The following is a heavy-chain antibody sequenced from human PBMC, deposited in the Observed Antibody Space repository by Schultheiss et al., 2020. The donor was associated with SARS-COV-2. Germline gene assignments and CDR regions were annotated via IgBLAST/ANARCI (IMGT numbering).Heavy chain of an antibody. CDR3: AKGVAAAGSYGMDV. D-gene: IGHD6-13*01. CDR2: TSGSAGST. V-gene: IGHV3-23*01. CDR1: GFSFSSYA. Sequence: GGSLRLSCAASGFSFSSYAMSWVRQAPGKGLEWVSATSGSAGSTYYADSVKGRFTISRDNSKNTLYVQMNSLTAEDTAVYYCAKGVAAAGSYGMDVWGQGTTVTVSS. J-gene: IGHJ6*02.